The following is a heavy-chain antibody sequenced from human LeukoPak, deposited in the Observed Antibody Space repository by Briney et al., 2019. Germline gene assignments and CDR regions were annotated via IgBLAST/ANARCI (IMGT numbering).Heavy chain of an antibody. CDR2: INPSGGST. J-gene: IGHJ4*02. CDR3: ARDPDDILTGYAPVY. Sequence: ASVKVSCKASGYTFTSYYMYWVRQAPGQGLEWMGIINPSGGSTSYAQKFQGRVTMTRDTSTSTVYMELSSLRSEDTAVYYCARDPDDILTGYAPVYWGQGTLVTVSS. V-gene: IGHV1-46*01. CDR1: GYTFTSYY. D-gene: IGHD3-9*01.